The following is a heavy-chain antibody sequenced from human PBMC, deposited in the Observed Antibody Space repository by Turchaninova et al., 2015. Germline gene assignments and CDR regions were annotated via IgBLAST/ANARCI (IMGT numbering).Heavy chain of an antibody. CDR2: ISWDGGSK. Sequence: VQLVVSGLVVLQRGGSVGLSWAASGITFDEYAMHWVLQAPGKGLEGVSFISWDGGSKYYADSVKGRFTISRDNSKNSLYLQMNSLRVEDTALYYCAKGDFGIDNWGQGTLVTVSS. CDR1: GITFDEYA. J-gene: IGHJ4*02. V-gene: IGHV3-43D*04. D-gene: IGHD3-3*01. CDR3: AKGDFGIDN.